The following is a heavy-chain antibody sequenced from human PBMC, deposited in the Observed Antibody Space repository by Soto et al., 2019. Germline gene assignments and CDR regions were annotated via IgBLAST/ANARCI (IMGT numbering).Heavy chain of an antibody. J-gene: IGHJ4*02. CDR2: CSYSGTT. Sequence: QVQLQESGPGLVKPSETLSLTCTVSGVSVSSGSFYWAWIRQPPGKGLEWIGFCSYSGTTNYKPSLKSRVTISVDTSRSQISLKVSSLTAADTAVYYCARGATVTQYDYWGQGTLVTVSS. V-gene: IGHV4-61*01. D-gene: IGHD4-17*01. CDR3: ARGATVTQYDY. CDR1: GVSVSSGSFY.